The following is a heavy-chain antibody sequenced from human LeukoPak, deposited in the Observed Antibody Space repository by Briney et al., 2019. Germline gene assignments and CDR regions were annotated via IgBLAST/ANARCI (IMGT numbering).Heavy chain of an antibody. CDR3: ARKLGRDYDSSGYYGFDY. D-gene: IGHD3-22*01. Sequence: GASVKVSCKASGYTFTGYYMHWGRQAPGQGLEWMGWINPNSGGTNYAQKFQGRVTMTRDTSISTAYMELSRLRSDDTAVYYCARKLGRDYDSSGYYGFDYWGQGTLVTVSS. CDR2: INPNSGGT. V-gene: IGHV1-2*02. CDR1: GYTFTGYY. J-gene: IGHJ4*02.